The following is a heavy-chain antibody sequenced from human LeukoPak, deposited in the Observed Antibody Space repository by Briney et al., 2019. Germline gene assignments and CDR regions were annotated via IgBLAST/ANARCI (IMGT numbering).Heavy chain of an antibody. CDR2: INPSGGST. V-gene: IGHV1-46*01. CDR3: ARGDQLLSHYYYYYMDV. D-gene: IGHD2-2*01. CDR1: GYTFTSYY. Sequence: GASVKVSCTASGYTFTSYYMHWVRQAPGQGLEWMGIINPSGGSTSYAQKFQGRVTMTRDTSTSTVYMELSSLRSEDTAVYYCARGDQLLSHYYYYYMDVWGKGTTVTVSS. J-gene: IGHJ6*03.